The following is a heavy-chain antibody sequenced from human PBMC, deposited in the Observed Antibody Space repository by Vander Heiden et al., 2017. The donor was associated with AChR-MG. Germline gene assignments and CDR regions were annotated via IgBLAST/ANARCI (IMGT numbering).Heavy chain of an antibody. D-gene: IGHD6-19*01. CDR1: GGSISSSSYY. CDR2: IYYSGST. Sequence: QLQLQESGPGLVKPSETLSLTCTVSGGSISSSSYYWGWIRQPPGKGLEWIGSIYYSGSTYYNPSLKSRVTISVDTSKNQFSLKLSSVTAADTAVYYCARHEPNHSKWLSRHLRAGNWFDPWGQGTLVTVSS. CDR3: ARHEPNHSKWLSRHLRAGNWFDP. V-gene: IGHV4-39*01. J-gene: IGHJ5*02.